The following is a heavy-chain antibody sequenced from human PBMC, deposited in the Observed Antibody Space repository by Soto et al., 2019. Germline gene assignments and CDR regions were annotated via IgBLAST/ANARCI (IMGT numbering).Heavy chain of an antibody. D-gene: IGHD3-22*01. CDR2: IKSKTDGGTT. Sequence: PGGSLRLSCAASGFTFSNAWMSWVRQAPGKGLEWVGRIKSKTDGGTTDYAAPVKGRFTISRDDSKNTLYLQMNSLKTEDTAVYYCTTGADYYDSSGYYYVPGYFQHWGRGTLVTVSS. V-gene: IGHV3-15*01. CDR1: GFTFSNAW. CDR3: TTGADYYDSSGYYYVPGYFQH. J-gene: IGHJ1*01.